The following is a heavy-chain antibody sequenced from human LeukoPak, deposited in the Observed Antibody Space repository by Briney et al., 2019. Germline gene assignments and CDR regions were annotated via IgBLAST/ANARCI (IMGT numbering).Heavy chain of an antibody. J-gene: IGHJ3*02. Sequence: GGSLRLSCAASRFTFDDYGMSWVRQAPGKGLEWVSGINWNGGSTGYADSVKGRFTISRDNAKNSLYLQMNSLRAEDTALYYCARDLVAGTTTGAFDIWGQGTMVTVSS. CDR2: INWNGGST. V-gene: IGHV3-20*04. CDR1: RFTFDDYG. D-gene: IGHD6-19*01. CDR3: ARDLVAGTTTGAFDI.